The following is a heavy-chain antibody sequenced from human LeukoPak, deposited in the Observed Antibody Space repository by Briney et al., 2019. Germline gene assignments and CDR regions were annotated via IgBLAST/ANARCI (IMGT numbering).Heavy chain of an antibody. CDR1: GYTFTSYG. J-gene: IGHJ5*02. D-gene: IGHD3-10*01. V-gene: IGHV1-18*01. Sequence: GASVKVSCKASGYTFTSYGISSVRQAPGQGLEWMVWIIAYNGNTNYTQKLQGRVTMTTDTSTSTAYMELRSLRSDDTAVYYCARDRPDYYGSGKNWSDPWGQGTLVTVSS. CDR2: IIAYNGNT. CDR3: ARDRPDYYGSGKNWSDP.